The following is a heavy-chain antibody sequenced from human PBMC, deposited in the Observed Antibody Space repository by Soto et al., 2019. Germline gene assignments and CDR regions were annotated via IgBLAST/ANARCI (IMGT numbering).Heavy chain of an antibody. J-gene: IGHJ6*02. V-gene: IGHV4-39*01. CDR3: AAGACSSTSCPSYYGMDV. D-gene: IGHD2-2*01. Sequence: QLQLQESGPGLVKPSETLSLTCTVSGGSISSSSYYWGWIRQTPGKGLEWIVSIYYSGSTYSNPSLKSRVTISVDTSKNQFSLKVSSVTAADTAVYYCAAGACSSTSCPSYYGMDVWGQGTTVTVSS. CDR2: IYYSGST. CDR1: GGSISSSSYY.